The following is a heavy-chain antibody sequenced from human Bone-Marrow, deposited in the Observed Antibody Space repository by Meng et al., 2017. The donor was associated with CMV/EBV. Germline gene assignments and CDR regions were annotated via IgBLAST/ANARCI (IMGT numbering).Heavy chain of an antibody. CDR2: IWYDGSNK. CDR1: GFTFSSYG. CDR3: AKDQKDLGAFDI. V-gene: IGHV3-33*06. J-gene: IGHJ3*02. Sequence: GESLKISCAASGFTFSSYGMHWVRQAPGKGLEWVAVIWYDGSNKYYADSVKGRFTISRDNSKNTLYLQMNSLRAEDTAVYYCAKDQKDLGAFDIWGQRTMVPVSS. D-gene: IGHD7-27*01.